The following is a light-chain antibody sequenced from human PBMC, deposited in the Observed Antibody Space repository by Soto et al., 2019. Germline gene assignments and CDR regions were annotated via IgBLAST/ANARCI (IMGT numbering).Light chain of an antibody. CDR1: QTISSW. Sequence: DIQMTQSPSTLSGSVGDRDTTNCRASQTISSWLAWYQQKPGKAPKLLIYKASTLKSGVPSRFSGSGSGTEFTLTISSLQPDDFATYYCQHYNSYSEAFGQGTRLEIK. V-gene: IGKV1-5*03. J-gene: IGKJ5*01. CDR3: QHYNSYSEA. CDR2: KAS.